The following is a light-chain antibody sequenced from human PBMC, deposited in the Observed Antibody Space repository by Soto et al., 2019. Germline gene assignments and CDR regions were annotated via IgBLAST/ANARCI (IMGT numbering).Light chain of an antibody. CDR1: QRASSY. CDR3: QQRSNWPPT. J-gene: IGKJ5*01. CDR2: DAS. Sequence: EIVWTRSGAHLAVDPCGIGTLSCSACQRASSYLARNQQKAGQAPRLPIYDASNRATGIPARFSGSGSGTDFTLTLSRLEPEDFACYYCQQRSNWPPTSGHGTRLEIK. V-gene: IGKV3-11*01.